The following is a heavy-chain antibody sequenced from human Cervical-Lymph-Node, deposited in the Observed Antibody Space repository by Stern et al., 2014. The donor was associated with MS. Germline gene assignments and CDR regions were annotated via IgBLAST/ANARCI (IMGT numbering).Heavy chain of an antibody. CDR2: LMPIFEST. J-gene: IGHJ2*01. D-gene: IGHD5-12*01. CDR1: GGTINNVD. Sequence: QDQLVESGAEVKKPGSSVNVSCKASGGTINNVDVSWVRQVPGQGYEWMGGLMPIFESTNYAQKFRHRVTITAEQSTNNGYMALSILKYDATAMYCFVRGLNGDYYWYFDLWGRGTLVTVSS. V-gene: IGHV1-69*12. CDR3: VRGLNGDYYWYFDL.